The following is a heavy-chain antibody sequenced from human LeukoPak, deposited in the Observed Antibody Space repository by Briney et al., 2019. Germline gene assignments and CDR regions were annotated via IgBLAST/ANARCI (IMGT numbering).Heavy chain of an antibody. Sequence: GRSLRLSCAASGFTFSSYAMHWVRQAPGKGLEWVSSISSSSSYIYYADSVKGRFTISRDNAKNSLYLQMNSLRAEDTAVYYCAREAVAGLYNWFDPWGQGTLVTVSS. D-gene: IGHD6-19*01. V-gene: IGHV3-21*01. CDR3: AREAVAGLYNWFDP. J-gene: IGHJ5*02. CDR2: ISSSSSYI. CDR1: GFTFSSYA.